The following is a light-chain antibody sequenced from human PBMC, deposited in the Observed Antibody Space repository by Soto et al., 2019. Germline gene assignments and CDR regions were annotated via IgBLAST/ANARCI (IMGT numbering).Light chain of an antibody. CDR3: AAWDDSLNGVI. CDR2: TNN. CDR1: SSNIGINP. V-gene: IGLV1-44*01. J-gene: IGLJ2*01. Sequence: QSVLTQPPSASGTPGQGVIISCSGSSSNIGINPVNWYQQLPGTAPKLLIYTNNQRPSGVPDRFSGSKSGTSASLANSGLHSEDEGDYYCAAWDDSLNGVIFGGGTKLTVL.